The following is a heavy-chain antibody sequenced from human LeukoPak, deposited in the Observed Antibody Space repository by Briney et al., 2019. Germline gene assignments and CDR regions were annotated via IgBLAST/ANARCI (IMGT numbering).Heavy chain of an antibody. J-gene: IGHJ4*02. V-gene: IGHV3-11*01. Sequence: GSLRLSCAASGFTFSDYYMNWIRQAPGKGLEWVSYISSSGDTIYYADSVKGRFTISRDNAESSLFLQMNSLRAEDTAVYYCARDYYDTSGHNSGFDYWGQGTLVTVSS. D-gene: IGHD3-22*01. CDR3: ARDYYDTSGHNSGFDY. CDR2: ISSSGDTI. CDR1: GFTFSDYY.